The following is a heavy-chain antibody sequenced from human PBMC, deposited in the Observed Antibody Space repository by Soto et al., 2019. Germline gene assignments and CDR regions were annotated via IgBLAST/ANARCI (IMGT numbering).Heavy chain of an antibody. CDR2: ISYDGSNK. CDR1: GFTFSSYA. D-gene: IGHD4-4*01. CDR3: ARGKSNRIYNSDY. V-gene: IGHV3-30-3*01. J-gene: IGHJ4*02. Sequence: QVQLVESGGGVVQPGRSLRLSCAASGFTFSSYAMHWVRQAPGKGLEWVAVISYDGSNKYYADSVKGRFTISRDNSKNTLYLQMNSLRAEDTAVYYCARGKSNRIYNSDYWGQGTLVTVSS.